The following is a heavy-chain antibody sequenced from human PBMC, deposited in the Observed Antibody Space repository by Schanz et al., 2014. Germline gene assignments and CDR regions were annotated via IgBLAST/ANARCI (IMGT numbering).Heavy chain of an antibody. J-gene: IGHJ2*01. D-gene: IGHD1-1*01. V-gene: IGHV4-61*02. Sequence: QVQLQESGPGLVKPSQTLSLTCTVSGGSIRSGTYYWSWIRQPAGKALEWVGRVFPNGITNYNPSLKSRVTISVDKSKNQFSLKVRSVTAADTAVYYCARDTTWRLDLWGRGTLXTVSS. CDR3: ARDTTWRLDL. CDR2: VFPNGIT. CDR1: GGSIRSGTYY.